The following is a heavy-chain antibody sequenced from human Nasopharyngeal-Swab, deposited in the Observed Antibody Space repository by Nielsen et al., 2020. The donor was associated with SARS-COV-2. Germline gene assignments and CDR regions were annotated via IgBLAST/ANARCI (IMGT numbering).Heavy chain of an antibody. J-gene: IGHJ4*02. V-gene: IGHV1-3*01. CDR2: INAGNGNT. Sequence: GESLKISCAATGYTFTSYAMHWVRQAPGQRLEWMGWINAGNGNTKYSQKFQGRVTITRDTSASTAYMELSSLRSEDTAVYYCARSTYYYDSSGYSFDYWGQGTLVTVSS. CDR3: ARSTYYYDSSGYSFDY. D-gene: IGHD3-22*01. CDR1: GYTFTSYA.